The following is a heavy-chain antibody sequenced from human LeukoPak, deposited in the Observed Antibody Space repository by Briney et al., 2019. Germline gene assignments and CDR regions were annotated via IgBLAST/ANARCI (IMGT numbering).Heavy chain of an antibody. CDR2: ISYDGSNK. J-gene: IGHJ3*02. D-gene: IGHD3-3*01. CDR1: GFTFSSYA. CDR3: ARDRGMATLTRHAFDI. V-gene: IGHV3-30-3*01. Sequence: GGSLRLSCAASGFTFSSYAMHWVREAPGKGLEWVAVISYDGSNKYYADSLKGRFTISRDNSKNTLYLQMNILRAEDTAVYYCARDRGMATLTRHAFDIWGQETMVTVSS.